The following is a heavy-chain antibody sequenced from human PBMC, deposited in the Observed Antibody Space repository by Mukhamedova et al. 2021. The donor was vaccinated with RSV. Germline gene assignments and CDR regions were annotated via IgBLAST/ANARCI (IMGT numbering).Heavy chain of an antibody. CDR3: ARTALRWLQFDYYFDY. Sequence: YPGDPDTRYSPSFQGQVTISADKSISTAYLQWSSLKASDTAMYYCARTALRWLQFDYYFDYWGQGTLVTVSS. D-gene: IGHD5-24*01. CDR2: YPGDPDT. J-gene: IGHJ4*02. V-gene: IGHV5-51*01.